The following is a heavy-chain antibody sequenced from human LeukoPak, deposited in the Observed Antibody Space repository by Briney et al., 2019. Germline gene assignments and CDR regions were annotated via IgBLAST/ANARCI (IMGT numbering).Heavy chain of an antibody. J-gene: IGHJ3*02. Sequence: PGRSLRLSCAASGFTFSSYAMHWVRQAPGKGLEWVAVISYDGSNKYYADSVKGRFTISRDNSKNTLYLQMNSLRAEDTALYYCAFQVWTDAFDIWGQGTMVTVSS. D-gene: IGHD1-1*01. CDR2: ISYDGSNK. CDR3: AFQVWTDAFDI. V-gene: IGHV3-30-3*01. CDR1: GFTFSSYA.